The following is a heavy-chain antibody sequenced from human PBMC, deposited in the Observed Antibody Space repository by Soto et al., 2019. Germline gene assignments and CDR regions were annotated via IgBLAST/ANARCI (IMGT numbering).Heavy chain of an antibody. J-gene: IGHJ4*02. CDR2: VDPRDGST. D-gene: IGHD2-15*01. V-gene: IGHV1-46*01. CDR3: ARVRSSCREFDS. CDR1: GYIFTTYS. Sequence: QVQLVQSGAEMKRPGASVILSCKASGYIFTTYSIHWVRQTAGQGLEWMAKVDPRDGSTGYAQKFRGRDAMAWDTSAGTVAMEVSCRTSDDTATSYGARVRSSCREFDSGGQGTQVPVSP.